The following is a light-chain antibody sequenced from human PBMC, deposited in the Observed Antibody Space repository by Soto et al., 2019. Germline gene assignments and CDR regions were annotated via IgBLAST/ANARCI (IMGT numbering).Light chain of an antibody. V-gene: IGLV2-8*01. CDR1: SSDVGGYNY. CDR2: EVS. Sequence: QSALTQPPSASGSPGQSVTISCTGTSSDVGGYNYVSWYQQHPGKAPKLMIYEVSKRPSGVPDRFSGSKSGNTASLTVSGLQAEDEADYSCCSYAGRDTFALFGGGTKLTVL. J-gene: IGLJ3*02. CDR3: CSYAGRDTFAL.